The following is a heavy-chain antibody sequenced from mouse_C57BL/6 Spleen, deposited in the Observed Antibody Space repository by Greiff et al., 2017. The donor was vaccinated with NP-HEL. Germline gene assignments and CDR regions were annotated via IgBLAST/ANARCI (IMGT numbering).Heavy chain of an antibody. D-gene: IGHD2-3*01. CDR3: VRDGYPYYAMDY. CDR2: IRSKSNNYAT. J-gene: IGHJ4*01. Sequence: EAGGGLVQPKGSLKLSCAASGFSFNTYAMNWVRQAPGKGLEWVARIRSKSNNYATYYADSVKDRFTISRDDSESMLYLQMNNLKTEDTAMYYCVRDGYPYYAMDYWGQGTSVTVSS. V-gene: IGHV10-1*01. CDR1: GFSFNTYA.